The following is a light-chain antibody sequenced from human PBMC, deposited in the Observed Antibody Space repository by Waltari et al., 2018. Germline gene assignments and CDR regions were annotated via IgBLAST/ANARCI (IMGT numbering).Light chain of an antibody. J-gene: IGKJ3*01. CDR3: MQGTRWPFT. CDR1: QSLIYRDGNTY. V-gene: IGKV2-30*01. CDR2: PIS. Sequence: VMTQSPLFLPVTLGQTASISCKSDQSLIYRDGNTYLNWYHQRPGQPPRRLIYPISKRDSGTPDRFSGSGSVDDFTLTINKGEASDVGVFYCMQGTRWPFTFGPGTQVEI.